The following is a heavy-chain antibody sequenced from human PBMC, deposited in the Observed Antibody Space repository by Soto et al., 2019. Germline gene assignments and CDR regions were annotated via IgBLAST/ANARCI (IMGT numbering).Heavy chain of an antibody. CDR1: GYTFTNYD. D-gene: IGHD3-10*01. CDR3: ARGYYYGSGRQASGGMDV. Sequence: QVHLVQSGAEVKKPGASVKVSCKASGYTFTNYDLNWMRQAPGQGLEWMGWISTYTANTNYAQKLQGRVTLTTDTSTSTAYMELRSLRSDDTAVYYCARGYYYGSGRQASGGMDVWGQGTTVTVS. J-gene: IGHJ6*02. CDR2: ISTYTANT. V-gene: IGHV1-18*01.